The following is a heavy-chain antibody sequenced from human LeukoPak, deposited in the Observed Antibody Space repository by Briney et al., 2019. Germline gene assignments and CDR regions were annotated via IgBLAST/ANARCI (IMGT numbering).Heavy chain of an antibody. V-gene: IGHV4-59*01. D-gene: IGHD5-12*01. CDR3: ATARPKYRGYDYWFDP. CDR1: GGSISSYY. CDR2: IFYSGST. J-gene: IGHJ5*02. Sequence: SETLSLTCTVSGGSISSYYWSWIRQPPGKGLEWIGYIFYSGSTNFNTSFKRRVHISVDTSKNQFALNPSAETAAGRAVYYWATARPKYRGYDYWFDPWGPGTLVTVSS.